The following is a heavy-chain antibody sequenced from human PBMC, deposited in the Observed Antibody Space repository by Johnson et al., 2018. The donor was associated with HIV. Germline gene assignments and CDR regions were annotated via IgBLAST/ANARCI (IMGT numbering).Heavy chain of an antibody. Sequence: VQLVESGGGVARPGGSLRLSCAASGFIFSNYPMHWVRQAPGKGLEWVSGISWNSGSIGYADSVKGRFTISRDNAKNSLYLQMNNLRAEDTALYYCARRWGLHSNAFDIWGQGAMVTVSS. CDR2: ISWNSGSI. D-gene: IGHD3-16*01. V-gene: IGHV3-9*01. J-gene: IGHJ3*02. CDR3: ARRWGLHSNAFDI. CDR1: GFIFSNYP.